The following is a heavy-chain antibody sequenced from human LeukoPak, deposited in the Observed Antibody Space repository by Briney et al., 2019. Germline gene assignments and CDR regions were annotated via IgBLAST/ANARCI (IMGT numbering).Heavy chain of an antibody. CDR3: ARETSDCSGGSCCVASVWFDP. D-gene: IGHD2-15*01. J-gene: IGHJ5*02. V-gene: IGHV1-69*04. Sequence: SVKVSCKASGGTFSSYAISWVRQAPGQGLEWMGRIIPILGIANYAQKFQGRVTITADKSTSTAYMELSSLRSEDTAVYYCARETSDCSGGSCCVASVWFDPWGQGTLVTVSS. CDR2: IIPILGIA. CDR1: GGTFSSYA.